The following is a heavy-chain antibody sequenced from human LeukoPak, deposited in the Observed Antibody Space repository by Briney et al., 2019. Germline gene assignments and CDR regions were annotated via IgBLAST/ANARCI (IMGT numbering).Heavy chain of an antibody. D-gene: IGHD6-13*01. CDR3: ARVYIAAAGTECDY. Sequence: GASVKVSCKASGYTFTSYYMHWVRQAPGQGLEWMGWINPNSGGTNYAQKFQGRVTMTRDTSISTAYMELSRLGSDDTAVYYCARVYIAAAGTECDYWGQGTLVTVSS. J-gene: IGHJ4*02. CDR1: GYTFTSYY. V-gene: IGHV1-2*02. CDR2: INPNSGGT.